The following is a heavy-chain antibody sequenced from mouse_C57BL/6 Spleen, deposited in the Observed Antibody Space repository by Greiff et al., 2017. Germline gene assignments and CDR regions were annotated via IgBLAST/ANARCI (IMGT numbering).Heavy chain of an antibody. CDR3: ARRGGSGYDYAMDY. D-gene: IGHD3-2*02. V-gene: IGHV1-75*01. Sequence: LQHPLPYLFKPWASFKISCKASGYTFTDYYINWVKQRPGQGLEWIGWIFPGSGSTYYNEKFKGKATLTVDKSSSTAYMLLSSLTSEDSAVYFCARRGGSGYDYAMDYWGQGTSVTVSS. CDR2: IFPGSGST. J-gene: IGHJ4*01. CDR1: GYTFTDYY.